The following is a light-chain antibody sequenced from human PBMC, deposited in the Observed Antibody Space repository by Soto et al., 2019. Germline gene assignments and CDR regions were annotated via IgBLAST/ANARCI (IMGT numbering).Light chain of an antibody. Sequence: VMTQSPTTLSVSPGERATLSCRASHSVGSNLAWYQQNLGQAPRLLIYGASTRATGVPARFGGSGSATQFTLTISSLQSEDFGFYYCQQYKQWPVAFGGGTKVEIK. CDR3: QQYKQWPVA. CDR2: GAS. V-gene: IGKV3-15*01. J-gene: IGKJ4*01. CDR1: HSVGSN.